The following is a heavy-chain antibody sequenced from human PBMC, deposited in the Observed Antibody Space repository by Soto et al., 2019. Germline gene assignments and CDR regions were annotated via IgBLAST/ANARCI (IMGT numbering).Heavy chain of an antibody. J-gene: IGHJ5*02. D-gene: IGHD3-22*01. Sequence: QVQLVQSGAEVKKPGSSVKVSCKASGGTFSNYAISWVRQAPGQGLEWMGGIIPIFGTANYAQKFQGRVTITADESTSTAYMELSRLRSEDTAVYYCARDRGPSSGYYPYWFDPWCQGTLVTVSS. CDR1: GGTFSNYA. CDR3: ARDRGPSSGYYPYWFDP. V-gene: IGHV1-69*12. CDR2: IIPIFGTA.